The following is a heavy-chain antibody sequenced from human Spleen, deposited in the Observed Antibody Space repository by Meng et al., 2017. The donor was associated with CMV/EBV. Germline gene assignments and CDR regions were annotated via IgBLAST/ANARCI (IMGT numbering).Heavy chain of an antibody. J-gene: IGHJ5*02. V-gene: IGHV3-15*01. CDR3: TTDLGQLLYEKNIQNWFDP. Sequence: MHWVRQAPGKGLEWVGRIKSKTDGGTTDYAAPVKGRFTISRDDSKNTLYLQMNSLKTEDTAVYYCTTDLGQLLYEKNIQNWFDPWGQGTLVTVSS. CDR2: IKSKTDGGTT. D-gene: IGHD2-2*02.